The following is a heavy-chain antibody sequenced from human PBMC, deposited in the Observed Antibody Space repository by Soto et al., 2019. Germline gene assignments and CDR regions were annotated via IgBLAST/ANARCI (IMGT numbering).Heavy chain of an antibody. Sequence: QVQLQQWGAGLLKPSETLSLTCAVYGGSFSGYYWSWIRQPPGKGLEWIGEINHSGRTNYNPSLKRRVTISVDTSENQFSLKLSSVTAADTAVYYCARGRVVLWLQLPVAFDIWGQGTMVTVSS. CDR2: INHSGRT. D-gene: IGHD5-18*01. J-gene: IGHJ3*02. CDR3: ARGRVVLWLQLPVAFDI. V-gene: IGHV4-34*01. CDR1: GGSFSGYY.